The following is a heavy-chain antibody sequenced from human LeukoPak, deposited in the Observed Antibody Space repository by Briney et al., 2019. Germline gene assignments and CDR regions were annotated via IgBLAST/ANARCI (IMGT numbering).Heavy chain of an antibody. Sequence: PSETLSLTCAVSGDSISSGGYSWSWIRQPPGKGLEWIGYIYYSGSTNYNPSLKSRVTISVDTSKNQFSLKLSSVTAADTAVYYCARSSGWFNRHAFDIWGQGTMVTVSS. CDR3: ARSSGWFNRHAFDI. CDR1: GDSISSGGYS. J-gene: IGHJ3*02. V-gene: IGHV4-61*08. CDR2: IYYSGST. D-gene: IGHD6-19*01.